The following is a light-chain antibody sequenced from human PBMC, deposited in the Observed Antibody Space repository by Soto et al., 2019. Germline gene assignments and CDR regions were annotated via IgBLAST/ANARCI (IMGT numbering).Light chain of an antibody. CDR3: YSYAGSNTVL. CDR2: EVN. CDR1: SSDVGGYKY. Sequence: QSVLTQPPSASGSPGQSVTISCTGTSSDVGGYKYVSWYQQHPGKAPKLMIYEVNKRPSGVPDRFSGSKSGNTASLTVSGLQAEDEADYYCYSYAGSNTVLFGGGTKLTVL. J-gene: IGLJ2*01. V-gene: IGLV2-8*01.